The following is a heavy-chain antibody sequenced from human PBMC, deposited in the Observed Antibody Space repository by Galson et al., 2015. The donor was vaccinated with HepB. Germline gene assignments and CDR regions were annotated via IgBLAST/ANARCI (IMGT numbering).Heavy chain of an antibody. CDR1: GGSFSGYY. CDR3: ARGFSSSGYYPYYFDY. D-gene: IGHD3-22*01. Sequence: ETLSLTCAVYGGSFSGYYWSWIRQPPGKGLEWIGEINHSGSTNYNPSLKSRVTISVDTSKNQFSLKLSSVTAADTAVYYCARGFSSSGYYPYYFDYWGQGTLVTVSS. V-gene: IGHV4-34*01. J-gene: IGHJ4*02. CDR2: INHSGST.